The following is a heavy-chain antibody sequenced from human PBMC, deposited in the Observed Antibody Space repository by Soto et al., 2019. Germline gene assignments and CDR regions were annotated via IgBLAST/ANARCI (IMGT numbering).Heavy chain of an antibody. D-gene: IGHD2-2*01. V-gene: IGHV3-66*01. Sequence: PGGSLRLSCTASGFIVSDTYVNWVRQAPGKGLEWVSVISNRGDTHYADSVRGRFSLSRDISDNTLHLQMNSLRVEDTAVYYCVRCYCTGTSCYGDRALDIWGQGTKVTVSS. CDR1: GFIVSDTY. CDR3: VRCYCTGTSCYGDRALDI. CDR2: ISNRGDT. J-gene: IGHJ3*02.